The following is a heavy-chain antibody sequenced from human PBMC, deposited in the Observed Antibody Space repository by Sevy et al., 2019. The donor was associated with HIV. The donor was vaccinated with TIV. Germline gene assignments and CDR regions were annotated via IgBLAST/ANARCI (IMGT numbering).Heavy chain of an antibody. D-gene: IGHD3-3*01. CDR3: ARSDPIYYFWSGPWVP. CDR2: IYYSGST. J-gene: IGHJ5*02. V-gene: IGHV4-59*01. Sequence: SETLSLTCTVSSGSISSYYWSWIRQPPGKGLEWIGYIYYSGSTNYNPSLKSRVTISVDTSKNQFSLKLSSVTAADTAVYYCARSDPIYYFWSGPWVPWGHGTLVTVSS. CDR1: SGSISSYY.